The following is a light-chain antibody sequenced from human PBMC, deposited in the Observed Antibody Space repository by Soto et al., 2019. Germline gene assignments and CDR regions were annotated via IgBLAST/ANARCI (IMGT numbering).Light chain of an antibody. CDR1: QSISSY. Sequence: DMEITWSPSPVSASVGDRVTITCRASQSISSYLNWYQQKPGKAPKLLIYAASSLQSGVPSRFSGSGSGTDFTLTISSLQPEDFATYYCQQSYSTLWTFGQGTKVDIK. CDR3: QQSYSTLWT. CDR2: AAS. J-gene: IGKJ1*01. V-gene: IGKV1-39*01.